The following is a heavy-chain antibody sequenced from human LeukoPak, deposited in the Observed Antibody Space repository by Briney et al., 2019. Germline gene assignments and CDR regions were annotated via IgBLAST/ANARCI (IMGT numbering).Heavy chain of an antibody. V-gene: IGHV1-2*02. CDR3: ARQYYDFWSGYYYYYYMDV. J-gene: IGHJ6*03. Sequence: ASVKVSCKASGYTFTGYYMHWVRQAPGQGLEWMGWINLNSGGTNYAQKFQGRVTMTRDTSISTAYMELSRLRSDDTAVYYCARQYYDFWSGYYYYYYMDVWGKGTTVTVSS. CDR1: GYTFTGYY. CDR2: INLNSGGT. D-gene: IGHD3-3*01.